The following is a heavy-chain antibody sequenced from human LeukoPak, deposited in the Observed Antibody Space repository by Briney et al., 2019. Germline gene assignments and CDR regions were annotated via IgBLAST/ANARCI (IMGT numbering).Heavy chain of an antibody. J-gene: IGHJ5*02. CDR2: INHSGST. Sequence: SETLSLTRAVYGGSFSGYYWSWIRQPPGKGLEWIGEINHSGSTNYNPSLKSRVTISVDTSKNQFSLKLSSVTAADTAVYYCARKASINYYGSGSYLFDPWGQGTLVTVSS. CDR1: GGSFSGYY. D-gene: IGHD3-10*01. CDR3: ARKASINYYGSGSYLFDP. V-gene: IGHV4-34*01.